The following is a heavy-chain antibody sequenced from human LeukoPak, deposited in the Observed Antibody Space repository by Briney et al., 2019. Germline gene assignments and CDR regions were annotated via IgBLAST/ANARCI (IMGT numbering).Heavy chain of an antibody. CDR2: IRSKANSYAT. Sequence: GGSLKLSCAASGFTFSGSAMHWVRQASGKGLEWVGRIRSKANSYATAYAASVKGRFTISRDDSKNTAYLQMNSLKTEVTAVYYCTGSYSSSSPFYWGQGTLVTVSS. CDR3: TGSYSSSSPFY. D-gene: IGHD6-13*01. CDR1: GFTFSGSA. V-gene: IGHV3-73*01. J-gene: IGHJ4*02.